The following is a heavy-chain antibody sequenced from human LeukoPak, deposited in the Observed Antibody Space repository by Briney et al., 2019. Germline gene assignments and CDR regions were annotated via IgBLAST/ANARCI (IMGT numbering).Heavy chain of an antibody. V-gene: IGHV4-4*07. CDR3: AREHPVAIAADY. D-gene: IGHD6-25*01. J-gene: IGHJ4*02. CDR2: IYSTGST. CDR1: GGSISGYY. Sequence: PSETLSLTCTVSGGSISGYYWSSTRQPAGKGLEWIGRIYSTGSTNYNPSLKNRVTMSVDTSKNQFSLKLTSVTAADTAVYYCAREHPVAIAADYWGQGTLVTVSS.